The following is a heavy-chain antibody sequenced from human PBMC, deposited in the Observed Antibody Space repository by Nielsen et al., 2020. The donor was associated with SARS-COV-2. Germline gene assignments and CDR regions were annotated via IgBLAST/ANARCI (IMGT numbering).Heavy chain of an antibody. CDR2: ISWNSGSI. V-gene: IGHV3-9*01. CDR1: RFTFDDYA. CDR3: AKVAPAGYCSSTSCSLGGYFDY. D-gene: IGHD2-2*01. Sequence: GGSLRLSCAASRFTFDDYAMHWVRQAPGKGLEWVSGISWNSGSIGYADSVKGRFTISRDNAKNSLYLQMNSLRAEDTALYYCAKVAPAGYCSSTSCSLGGYFDYWGQGTLVTVSS. J-gene: IGHJ4*02.